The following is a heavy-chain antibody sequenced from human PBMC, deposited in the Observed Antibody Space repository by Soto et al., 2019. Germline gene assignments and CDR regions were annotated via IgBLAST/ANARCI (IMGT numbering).Heavy chain of an antibody. CDR2: IYPGDSDT. CDR1: GYSFTSYW. D-gene: IGHD3-22*01. Sequence: PGESLKISCKGSGYSFTSYWIGWVRQMPGKGLEWMGIIYPGDSDTRYSPSFQGQVTISADKSISTAYLQWSSLRADDTAVYYCAKGLYYYDSSGYRVFDYWGQGALVTVSS. CDR3: AKGLYYYDSSGYRVFDY. J-gene: IGHJ4*02. V-gene: IGHV5-51*01.